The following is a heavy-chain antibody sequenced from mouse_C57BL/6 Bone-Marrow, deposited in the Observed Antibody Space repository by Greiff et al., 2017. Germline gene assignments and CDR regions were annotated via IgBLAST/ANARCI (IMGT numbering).Heavy chain of an antibody. Sequence: EVQLQQSGPVLVQPGASVKMSCKASGYTFTDYYMNWVKQSHGKSLEWIGVINPYNGGTSYNQKFKGKATLTVDKSSSTAYMELNSLTSEDSAVYYCARHERGAAWFAYWSQGTLVTVSA. CDR2: INPYNGGT. V-gene: IGHV1-19*01. CDR1: GYTFTDYY. CDR3: ARHERGAAWFAY. J-gene: IGHJ3*01.